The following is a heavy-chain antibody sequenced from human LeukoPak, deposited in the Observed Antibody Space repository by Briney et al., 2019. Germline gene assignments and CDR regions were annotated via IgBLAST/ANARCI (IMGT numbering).Heavy chain of an antibody. D-gene: IGHD3-16*01. V-gene: IGHV1-69*04. CDR3: ASEQGATQYFDY. CDR2: IIPMLDIQ. J-gene: IGHJ4*02. CDR1: GGTFSSYV. Sequence: ASVKVSCKASGGTFSSYVITWVRQAPGQGLEWMGRIIPMLDIQNYAQKFQGRVTITADKSTSTAYMELSSLRSEDTAVYYCASEQGATQYFDYWGQGTLVTVSS.